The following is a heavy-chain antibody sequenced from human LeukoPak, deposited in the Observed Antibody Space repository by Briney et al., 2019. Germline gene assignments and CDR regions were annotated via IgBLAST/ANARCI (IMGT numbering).Heavy chain of an antibody. CDR3: AREGAEQAFDI. D-gene: IGHD1-26*01. CDR2: ISYDGSNK. Sequence: GGSLRLSCAASGFTFSGYAMHWVRQAPGKGLEWVAVISYDGSNKYYADSVKGRFTISRDNSKNTLYLQMNSLRTDDTAVHFCAREGAEQAFDIWGQGTMVTVSS. J-gene: IGHJ3*02. V-gene: IGHV3-30-3*01. CDR1: GFTFSGYA.